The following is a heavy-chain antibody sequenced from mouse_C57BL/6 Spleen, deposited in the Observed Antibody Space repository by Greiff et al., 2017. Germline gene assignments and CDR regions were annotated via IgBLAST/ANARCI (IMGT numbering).Heavy chain of an antibody. CDR3: ARHRLEGY. CDR1: GFTFSSYG. V-gene: IGHV5-6*01. Sequence: EVMLVESGGDLVKPGGSLKLSCAASGFTFSSYGMSWVRQTPDKRLEWVATISSGGSYTYYPDSVKGRFTISRDNAKNTLYLQMSSLKSEDTAMYYCARHRLEGYWGQGTTLTVSS. J-gene: IGHJ2*01. CDR2: ISSGGSYT.